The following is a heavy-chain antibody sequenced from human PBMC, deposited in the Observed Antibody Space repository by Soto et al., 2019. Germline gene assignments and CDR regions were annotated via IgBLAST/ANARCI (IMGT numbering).Heavy chain of an antibody. CDR1: GFTFSSYA. J-gene: IGHJ6*02. V-gene: IGHV3-23*01. Sequence: GSLRLSCAASGFTFSSYAMSWVRQAPGKGLEWVSAISGSGGSTYYADSVKGRFTISRDNSKNTLYLQMNSLRAEDTAVYYCAKDGYSSGWYYYYGMDVWGQGTTVTVSS. D-gene: IGHD6-19*01. CDR2: ISGSGGST. CDR3: AKDGYSSGWYYYYGMDV.